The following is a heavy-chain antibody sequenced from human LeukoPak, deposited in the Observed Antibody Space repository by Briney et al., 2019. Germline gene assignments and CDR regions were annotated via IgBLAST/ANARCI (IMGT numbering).Heavy chain of an antibody. J-gene: IGHJ4*02. CDR2: INHSGST. V-gene: IGHV4-34*01. Sequence: SETLSLTCTVSGGSISSYYWSWIRQPPGKGLEWIGEINHSGSTNYNPSLKSRVTISVDTSKNQFSLKLSSVTAADTAVYYCARARPMITFGGVISHWGQGTLVTVSS. CDR1: GGSISSYY. CDR3: ARARPMITFGGVISH. D-gene: IGHD3-16*02.